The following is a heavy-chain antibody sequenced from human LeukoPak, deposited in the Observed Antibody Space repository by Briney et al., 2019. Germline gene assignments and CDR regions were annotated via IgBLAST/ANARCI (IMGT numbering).Heavy chain of an antibody. CDR3: AKGGDAYKVGNY. CDR1: GDTLDTRHFY. CDR2: IYYDLST. V-gene: IGHV4-39*07. Sequence: SETRSLTCIVSGDTLDTRHFYWSWIRQPPGKGLEWIGSIYYDLSTSYNPSLLSRGTISVDTSKNQSSLRLTSVTAADTAMYYCAKGGDAYKVGNYWGPGTMVTVSS. J-gene: IGHJ1*01. D-gene: IGHD5-24*01.